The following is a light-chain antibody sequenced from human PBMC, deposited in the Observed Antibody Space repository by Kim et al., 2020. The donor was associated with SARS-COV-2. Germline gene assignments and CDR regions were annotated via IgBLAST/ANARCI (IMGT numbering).Light chain of an antibody. V-gene: IGLV2-14*03. CDR3: SSYTSSSTLKV. CDR1: GSAVGGYNY. CDR2: DVS. J-gene: IGLJ2*01. Sequence: QSVTISCTGTGSAVGGYNYVSWYQQHPGQAPKLMIYDVSNRPSGVSNRFSGSKSGNTASLTISGLQAEDEADYYCSSYTSSSTLKVFGGGTQLTVL.